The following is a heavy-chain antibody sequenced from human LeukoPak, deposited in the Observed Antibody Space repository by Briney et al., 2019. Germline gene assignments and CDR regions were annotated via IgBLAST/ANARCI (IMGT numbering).Heavy chain of an antibody. CDR2: IKQHGTEK. CDR1: GIMFSGYW. D-gene: IGHD3-16*01. V-gene: IGHV3-7*01. Sequence: GGSLRLSCTASGIMFSGYWMSWVRQAPGKGLEWVANIKQHGTEKYYVDSVKGRFTISRDDAKKSVYLQMNSLRAEDTAVYYCASDGGPFDHWGQGTLVTVSS. CDR3: ASDGGPFDH. J-gene: IGHJ4*02.